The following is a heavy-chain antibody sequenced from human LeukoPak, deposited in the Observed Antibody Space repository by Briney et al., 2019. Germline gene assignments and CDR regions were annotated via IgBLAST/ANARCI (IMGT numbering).Heavy chain of an antibody. CDR3: ARDENGDPDY. V-gene: IGHV1-18*01. CDR2: ISAYDGNT. J-gene: IGHJ4*02. CDR1: GYTFTSYG. D-gene: IGHD4-17*01. Sequence: GASVKVSCKASGYTFTSYGISWVRQAPGQGLEWMGWISAYDGNTNYAQKLQGRVTVTTDTSTSTAYMELRSLRSDDTAVYFCARDENGDPDYWGQGTLVTVSS.